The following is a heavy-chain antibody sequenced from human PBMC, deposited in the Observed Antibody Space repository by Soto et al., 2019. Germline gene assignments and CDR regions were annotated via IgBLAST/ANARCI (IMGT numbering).Heavy chain of an antibody. CDR1: GFTFSSYD. D-gene: IGHD2-15*01. V-gene: IGHV3-48*01. J-gene: IGHJ4*02. CDR3: ARDCTGDRCFRSHDY. CDR2: MSTRSGAI. Sequence: GGSLRLSCAASGFTFSSYDMNWVRQAPGKGPEWISHMSTRSGAIYYADSVKGRFTISTDNAKNSLFLQMNSLRAEDTAVYYCARDCTGDRCFRSHDYWGQGTLVTVSS.